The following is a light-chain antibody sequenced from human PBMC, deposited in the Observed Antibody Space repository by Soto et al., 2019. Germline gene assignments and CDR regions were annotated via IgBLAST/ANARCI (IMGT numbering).Light chain of an antibody. CDR2: AAS. V-gene: IGKV1-39*01. CDR3: QQSYSTPRT. Sequence: DIPMTQSPSSLSASVGDRVTITCRASQSISSYLNWYQQKPGKAPKLLIYAASSLQSGVPSRFSGSGSGTDFTLTISSLQPEDFASYYCQQSYSTPRTFGQGTKGEIK. CDR1: QSISSY. J-gene: IGKJ1*01.